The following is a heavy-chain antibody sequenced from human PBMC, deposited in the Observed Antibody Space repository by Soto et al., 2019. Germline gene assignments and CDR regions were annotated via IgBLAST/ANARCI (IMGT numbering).Heavy chain of an antibody. CDR1: GFAFSRDG. CDR2: ITDNGGST. V-gene: IGHV3-23*01. D-gene: IGHD4-17*01. Sequence: GGSLRLSCAASGFAFSRDGMSWVRQAPGKGLEWVSLITDNGGSTYYADSVKGRFTISRDNTKNTLFPQMNSLRAEDTAVYYCAKDRATTTAFDYWGQGALVTVPS. CDR3: AKDRATTTAFDY. J-gene: IGHJ4*02.